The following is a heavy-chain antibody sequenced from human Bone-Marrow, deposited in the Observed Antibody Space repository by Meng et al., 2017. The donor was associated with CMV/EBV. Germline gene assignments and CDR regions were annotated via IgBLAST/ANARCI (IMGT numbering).Heavy chain of an antibody. CDR1: GFTFSSYA. V-gene: IGHV3-30*04. CDR2: ISYDGSNK. CDR3: ARDLFEVTTDNYYYYGMDV. J-gene: IGHJ6*02. Sequence: GGSLRLSCAASGFTFSSYAMHWVRQAPGKGLEWVAVISYDGSNKYYADSVKGRFTISRDNSKNTLYLQMNSLRAEDTAVYYCARDLFEVTTDNYYYYGMDVWGQGTTVTVSS. D-gene: IGHD4-11*01.